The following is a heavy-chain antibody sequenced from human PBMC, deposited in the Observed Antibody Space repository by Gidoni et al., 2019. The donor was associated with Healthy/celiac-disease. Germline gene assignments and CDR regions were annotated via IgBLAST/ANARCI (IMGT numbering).Heavy chain of an antibody. CDR2: SYYSGST. CDR1: GGSISSSSSY. Sequence: QLQLQESGPGLVKPSEPLSLTCTVSGGSISSSSSYWGWIRQPPGKGLEWIGSSYYSGSTYYNPSLKGRVTISVDTSKNQFSLKLSSVTAADTAVYCCARHGPVEFDAVDIWGQGTMVTVSS. J-gene: IGHJ3*02. D-gene: IGHD2-2*01. V-gene: IGHV4-39*01. CDR3: ARHGPVEFDAVDI.